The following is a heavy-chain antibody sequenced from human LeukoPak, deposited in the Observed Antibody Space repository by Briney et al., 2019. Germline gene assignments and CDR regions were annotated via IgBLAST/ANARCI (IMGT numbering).Heavy chain of an antibody. CDR3: AREGSDWNYYYYMDV. CDR1: GFTFSSYS. J-gene: IGHJ6*03. Sequence: GGSLRLSCAASGFTFSSYSMNWVRQAPGKGLEWVSYISSSGSVTYYADSVKGRFTISRDNAKNSLHLQMDSLRAEDTAIYYCAREGSDWNYYYYMDVWGKGTTVTISS. D-gene: IGHD6-19*01. CDR2: ISSSGSVT. V-gene: IGHV3-48*04.